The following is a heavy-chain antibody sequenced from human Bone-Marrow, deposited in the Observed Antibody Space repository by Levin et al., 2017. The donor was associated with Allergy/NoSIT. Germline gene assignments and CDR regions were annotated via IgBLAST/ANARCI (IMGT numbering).Heavy chain of an antibody. J-gene: IGHJ4*02. D-gene: IGHD6-19*01. CDR3: AKHRELIAVAGQTYSFDH. V-gene: IGHV5-51*01. CDR2: IYPGDSDL. CDR1: GYTFTSYW. Sequence: GESLKISCKGSGYTFTSYWVAWVRQRPGQGLEWMGLIYPGDSDLIYSPSFQGQVTISVDRSVSTAYLHLSSLKASDTAMYYCAKHRELIAVAGQTYSFDHWGQGTLVTVSS.